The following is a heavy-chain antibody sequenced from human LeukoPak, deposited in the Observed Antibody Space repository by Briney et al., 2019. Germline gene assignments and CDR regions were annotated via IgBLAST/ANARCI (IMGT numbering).Heavy chain of an antibody. CDR1: GFTFSSYA. CDR2: ISGSGGST. CDR3: ANLDYGDYSSDY. J-gene: IGHJ4*02. D-gene: IGHD4-17*01. Sequence: GGSLRLSCAASGFTFSSYAISWARRAPGKGLEWVSAISGSGGSTYYADSVKGRFTISRDNSKNTLYLQMNSLRAEDTAVYYCANLDYGDYSSDYWGQGTLVTVSS. V-gene: IGHV3-23*01.